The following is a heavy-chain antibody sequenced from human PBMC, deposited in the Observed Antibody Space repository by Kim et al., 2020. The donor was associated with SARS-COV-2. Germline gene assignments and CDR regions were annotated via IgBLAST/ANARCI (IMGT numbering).Heavy chain of an antibody. J-gene: IGHJ4*02. V-gene: IGHV3-23*01. CDR3: AKEVLGY. CDR2: GST. Sequence: GSTYYADSVKGRFTISRDNSKNTLYLQMNSLRAEDTAVYYCAKEVLGYWGQGTLVTVSS.